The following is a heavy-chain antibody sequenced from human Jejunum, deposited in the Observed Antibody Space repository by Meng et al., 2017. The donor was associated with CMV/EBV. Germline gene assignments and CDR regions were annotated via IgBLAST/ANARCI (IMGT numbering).Heavy chain of an antibody. CDR3: AKEGVLYGMDV. V-gene: IGHV1-46*01. CDR1: GYIFTDYY. D-gene: IGHD4/OR15-4a*01. Sequence: KASGYIFTDYYIHWVRQAPGQGLEWMALINPSGYNTNYTQKFQGRITVTRDTSTRTVYMELNNLTCEDTAVYYCAKEGVLYGMDVWGQGTTVTVSS. CDR2: INPSGYNT. J-gene: IGHJ6*02.